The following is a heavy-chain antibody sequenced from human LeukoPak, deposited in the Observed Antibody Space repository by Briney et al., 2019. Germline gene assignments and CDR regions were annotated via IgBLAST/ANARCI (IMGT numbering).Heavy chain of an antibody. D-gene: IGHD5-18*01. CDR3: ASIGGNTAMALDY. CDR1: GYSISSGYY. V-gene: IGHV4-38-2*02. J-gene: IGHJ4*02. Sequence: SETLSLTCTVSGYSISSGYYWGWIRQPPGKGLEWIGSIYHSGSTYYNPSLKSRVTISVDTSKNQFSLKLSSVTAADTAVYYRASIGGNTAMALDYWGQGTLVTVSS. CDR2: IYHSGST.